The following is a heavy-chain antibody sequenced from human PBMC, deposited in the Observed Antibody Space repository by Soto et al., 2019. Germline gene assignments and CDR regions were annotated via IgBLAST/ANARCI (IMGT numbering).Heavy chain of an antibody. D-gene: IGHD2-8*02. Sequence: PSETLCLTCTVSGGYIRGFYWTWIRQPPGTGLEWIGEINHSGSTNYNPSLKSRVTISVDTSKNQFSLKLTSVTAADTAVYYCARDKITGLFDYWGQGTLVTVSS. CDR3: ARDKITGLFDY. CDR1: GGYIRGFY. V-gene: IGHV4-34*01. J-gene: IGHJ4*02. CDR2: INHSGST.